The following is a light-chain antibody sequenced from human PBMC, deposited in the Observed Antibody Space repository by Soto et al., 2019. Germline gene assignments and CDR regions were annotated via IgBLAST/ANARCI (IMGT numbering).Light chain of an antibody. CDR2: AVS. CDR3: QQLNSYSIFT. Sequence: DIQLTQSPSFLSASVGDRVTITCRASQDISSYLAWYQQKPGKAPKLLIYAVSILQSGVPSRFSGSGSGTEFTLTISSLQPEDFATYDCQQLNSYSIFTFGPGTKLDIK. V-gene: IGKV1-9*01. J-gene: IGKJ3*01. CDR1: QDISSY.